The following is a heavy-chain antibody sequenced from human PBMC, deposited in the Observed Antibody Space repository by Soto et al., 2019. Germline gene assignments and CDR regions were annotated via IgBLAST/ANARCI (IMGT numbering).Heavy chain of an antibody. CDR1: GLTFSDYY. CDR2: ISGSGSMK. J-gene: IGHJ5*02. Sequence: QVQLVESGGGLVKSGGSLQLSCVASGLTFSDYYLSWIRQAPGKGLECVAYISGSGSMKYYADSVKGRFTISRYNANNSLYLQMNSLRAEDTAVFYCARREGASPWFDPWVQGTLVAVSS. CDR3: ARREGASPWFDP. V-gene: IGHV3-11*01.